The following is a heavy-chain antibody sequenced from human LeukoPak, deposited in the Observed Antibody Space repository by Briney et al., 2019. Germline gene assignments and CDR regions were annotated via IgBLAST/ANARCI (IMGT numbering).Heavy chain of an antibody. CDR3: ARHLNGRYYYGSGSYYIQ. D-gene: IGHD3-10*01. CDR2: INHSGST. CDR1: GGSFSGYY. V-gene: IGHV4-34*01. J-gene: IGHJ4*02. Sequence: PSETLSLTRAVYGGSFSGYYWSWIRQPPGKGLEWIGEINHSGSTNYNPSLKSRVTISVDTSKNQFSLKLSSVTAADTAVYYCARHLNGRYYYGSGSYYIQWGQGTLVTVSS.